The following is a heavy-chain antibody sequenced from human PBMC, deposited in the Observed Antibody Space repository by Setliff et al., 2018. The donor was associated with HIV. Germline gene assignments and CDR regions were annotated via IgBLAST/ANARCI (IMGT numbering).Heavy chain of an antibody. V-gene: IGHV4-39*01. CDR1: GDSTTSPDYY. CDR3: ARQAKTFSYDILTGYYRFFDT. CDR2: IYYSGTT. D-gene: IGHD3-9*01. Sequence: SETLSLTCTVFGDSTTSPDYYWAWIRQPPGKGLEWIGNIYYSGTTDYNPSLKSRVTISVETSKIQFSLKLTSMTAPDTAVYYCARQAKTFSYDILTGYYRFFDTWGQGLLVTVSS. J-gene: IGHJ4*02.